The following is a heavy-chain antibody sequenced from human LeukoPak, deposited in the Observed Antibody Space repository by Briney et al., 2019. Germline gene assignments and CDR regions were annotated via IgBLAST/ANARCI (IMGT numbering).Heavy chain of an antibody. J-gene: IGHJ5*02. CDR2: INPNSGGT. D-gene: IGHD2-15*01. CDR1: GYTFTGYY. V-gene: IGHV1-2*02. CDR3: ARVFYCSGGSCYSGSFDP. Sequence: ASVKVSCKASGYTFTGYYMHWVRQAPGQGLEWMGWINPNSGGTNYAQKFQGRVTMTRDTSINTAYMDLSRLRSADPAVYYCARVFYCSGGSCYSGSFDPRGQGTLVTVSS.